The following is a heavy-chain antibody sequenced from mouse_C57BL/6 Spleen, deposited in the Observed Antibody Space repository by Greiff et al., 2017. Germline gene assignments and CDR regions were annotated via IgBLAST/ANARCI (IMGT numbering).Heavy chain of an antibody. Sequence: EVKLVESGGGLVQPGGSLKLSCAASGFTFSDYYMYWVRQTPEKRLEWVAYISNGGGSTYYPDTVKGRFTISRDNAKNTLYLQMSRLKSEDTAMYYCARRTVSYAMDYWGQGTSVTVSS. CDR3: ARRTVSYAMDY. V-gene: IGHV5-12*01. CDR1: GFTFSDYY. J-gene: IGHJ4*01. CDR2: ISNGGGST. D-gene: IGHD1-1*01.